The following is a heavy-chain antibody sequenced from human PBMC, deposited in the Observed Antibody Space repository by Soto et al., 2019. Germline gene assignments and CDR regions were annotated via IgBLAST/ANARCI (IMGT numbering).Heavy chain of an antibody. V-gene: IGHV3-23*01. J-gene: IGHJ4*02. CDR3: AKGGPVRVWHNFHY. D-gene: IGHD2-21*01. Sequence: EVQLLESGGDVVQPGGSLRLSCVASTFPLNNNGMARIRQAPGKGLEWVSAVQGRGGDTFYAQSVKGRFTISRDDSKPTLYLQMHGLRSEDTAIYYCAKGGPVRVWHNFHYWGQGTLVTCSS. CDR2: VQGRGGDT. CDR1: TFPLNNNG.